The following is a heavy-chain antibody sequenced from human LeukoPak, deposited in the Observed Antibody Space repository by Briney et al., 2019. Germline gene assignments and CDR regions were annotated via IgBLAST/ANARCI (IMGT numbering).Heavy chain of an antibody. CDR3: AKVFGVVTYYFDY. V-gene: IGHV3-48*01. CDR1: GFTFSSYS. CDR2: ISSSSSTI. Sequence: GGSLRLSCAASGFTFSSYSMNWVRQAPGKGLEWVSYISSSSSTIYYADSVKGRFTISRDNAKNSLSLQMNSLRAEDTAVYYCAKVFGVVTYYFDYWGQGTLVTVSS. D-gene: IGHD3-3*01. J-gene: IGHJ4*02.